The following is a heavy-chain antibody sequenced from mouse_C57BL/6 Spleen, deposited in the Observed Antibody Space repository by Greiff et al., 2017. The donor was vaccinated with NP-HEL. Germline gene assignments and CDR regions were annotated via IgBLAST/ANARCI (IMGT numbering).Heavy chain of an antibody. Sequence: VKLQESGAELVRPGASVTLSCKASGYTFTDYEMHWVKQTPVHGLEWIGAIDPETGGTAYNQKFKGKAILTADKSSSTAYMELRSLTSEDSAVYYCTRSHYYGSSYWFAYWGQGTLVTVSA. CDR3: TRSHYYGSSYWFAY. CDR1: GYTFTDYE. D-gene: IGHD1-1*01. J-gene: IGHJ3*01. V-gene: IGHV1-15*01. CDR2: IDPETGGT.